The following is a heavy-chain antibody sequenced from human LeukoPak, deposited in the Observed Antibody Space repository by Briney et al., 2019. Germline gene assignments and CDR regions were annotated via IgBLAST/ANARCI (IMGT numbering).Heavy chain of an antibody. J-gene: IGHJ4*02. D-gene: IGHD3-22*01. V-gene: IGHV4-61*01. Sequence: SETLSLTCTVSGGSVSSGSYYWSWIRQPPGKGLEWIGYIYYSGSTNYNPSLKSRVTISIDTSKNQFSLKLSSVTAADTAVYYCARGRSSGYYGSFDYWGQGTLVTVSS. CDR3: ARGRSSGYYGSFDY. CDR2: IYYSGST. CDR1: GGSVSSGSYY.